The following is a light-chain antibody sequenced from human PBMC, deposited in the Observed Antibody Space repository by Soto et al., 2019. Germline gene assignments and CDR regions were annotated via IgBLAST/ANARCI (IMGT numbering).Light chain of an antibody. Sequence: QSVLTQPRSVSGSPGQSVTISCTGTSSDVGGYNYVSWYQQHPGKAPKLMIYDVSKRPSGVPDRFSGSKSGNTASLTISGLQAEDEADYCCCSYAGSYSVFGGGTKVTVL. CDR3: CSYAGSYSV. J-gene: IGLJ2*01. V-gene: IGLV2-11*01. CDR2: DVS. CDR1: SSDVGGYNY.